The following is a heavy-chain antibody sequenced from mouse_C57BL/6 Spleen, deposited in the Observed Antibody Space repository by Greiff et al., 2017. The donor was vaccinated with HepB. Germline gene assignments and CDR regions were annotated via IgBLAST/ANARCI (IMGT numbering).Heavy chain of an antibody. J-gene: IGHJ2*01. CDR3: ARYTTVPDY. D-gene: IGHD1-1*01. V-gene: IGHV1-82*01. CDR2: IYPGDGDT. CDR1: GYAFSSSW. Sequence: QVQLQQSGPELVKPGASVKISCKASGYAFSSSWMNWVKQRPGKGLEWIGRIYPGDGDTNYNGKFKGKATLTADKSSSTAYMQLSSLTSEDSAVYFCARYTTVPDYWGQGTTLTVSS.